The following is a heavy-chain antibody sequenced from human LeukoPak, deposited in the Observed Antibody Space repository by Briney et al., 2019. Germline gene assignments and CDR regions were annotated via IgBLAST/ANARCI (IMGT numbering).Heavy chain of an antibody. CDR2: IYYTGRT. CDR1: GGSTSSSSYY. D-gene: IGHD3-22*01. V-gene: IGHV4-39*01. Sequence: PSETLSLTCTVSGGSTSSSSYYWGWIRQPPGKGLEWIGNIYYTGRTYYNPSLKSRVTISVDTSKNQFSLKLSSVTAADTAVYYCARAPLKYYYDSSAFDIWGQGTMVTVSS. CDR3: ARAPLKYYYDSSAFDI. J-gene: IGHJ3*02.